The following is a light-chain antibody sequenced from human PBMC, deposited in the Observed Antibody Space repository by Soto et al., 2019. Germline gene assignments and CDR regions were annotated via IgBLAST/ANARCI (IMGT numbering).Light chain of an antibody. Sequence: LSPGERATLSCRASQSISFYLTWYQHKPGQAPRLLIYDASNRATGIPARFRGSGYGTDFTLTISSLEPEDFAVYYCQQRSNWPTFGQGTRLEIK. J-gene: IGKJ5*01. CDR1: QSISFY. CDR2: DAS. CDR3: QQRSNWPT. V-gene: IGKV3-11*01.